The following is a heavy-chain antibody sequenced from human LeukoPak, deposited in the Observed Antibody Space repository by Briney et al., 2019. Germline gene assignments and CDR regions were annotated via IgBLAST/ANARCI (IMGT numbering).Heavy chain of an antibody. CDR1: GGSISSYY. D-gene: IGHD2-15*01. CDR3: ARTSPRAATFDY. J-gene: IGHJ4*02. CDR2: IYTSGTT. Sequence: PSETLSLTCAVSGGSISSYYWSWIRQPAGKGLEWIGRIYTSGTTNYNPSLKSRVTMSVDTSKNQFSLNLNSVIAADTAVYYCARTSPRAATFDYWGQGTLVTVSS. V-gene: IGHV4-4*07.